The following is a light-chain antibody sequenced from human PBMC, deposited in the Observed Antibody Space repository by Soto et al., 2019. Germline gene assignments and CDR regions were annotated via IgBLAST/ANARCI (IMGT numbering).Light chain of an antibody. CDR1: QSVSSSY. V-gene: IGKV3-20*01. J-gene: IGKJ2*01. CDR2: GAS. Sequence: EIVLTQSPGTLSLSPGERATLSCRASQSVSSSYLAWYQQKPGQAPRLLIYGASSRATGIPDRFSGSGSGTDFTLTITRRESEDFAVYYCQQYGSSPPMYTFGQGTKLEIK. CDR3: QQYGSSPPMYT.